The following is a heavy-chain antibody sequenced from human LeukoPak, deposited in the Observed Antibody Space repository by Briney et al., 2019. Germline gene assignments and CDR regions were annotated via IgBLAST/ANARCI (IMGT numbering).Heavy chain of an antibody. D-gene: IGHD4-23*01. CDR1: GFTSSRYT. CDR3: PGDYGGDAVLDS. CDR2: ISGSGGST. J-gene: IGHJ4*02. Sequence: GGSLTLSFAASGFTSSRYTMSWVRQAPGRGLEWVSVISGSGGSTYYADSVKGRFTISRDNSKTTLYPQMNSLRAEDTAVYYFPGDYGGDAVLDSWGQGTLVTVSS. V-gene: IGHV3-23*01.